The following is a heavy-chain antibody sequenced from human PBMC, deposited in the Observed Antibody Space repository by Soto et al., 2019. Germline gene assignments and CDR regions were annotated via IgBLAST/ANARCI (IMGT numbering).Heavy chain of an antibody. Sequence: GASVQVSCKASGGTFSSYAISWVRQAPGQGLEWMGEIIPIFGTANYAQKFQGRVTITADESTSTAYMELSSLRSEDTALYYCARGYYDSSGYYDAFDIWGQGTMVTVSS. CDR2: IIPIFGTA. J-gene: IGHJ3*02. CDR3: ARGYYDSSGYYDAFDI. CDR1: GGTFSSYA. V-gene: IGHV1-69*13. D-gene: IGHD3-22*01.